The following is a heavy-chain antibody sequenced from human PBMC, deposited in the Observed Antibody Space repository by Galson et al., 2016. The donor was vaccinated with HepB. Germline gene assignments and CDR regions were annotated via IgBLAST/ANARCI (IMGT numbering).Heavy chain of an antibody. CDR3: ARDLSGPDY. CDR1: GSTFRNHQ. CDR2: IEGDGNSP. J-gene: IGHJ4*02. Sequence: SLRLSCAVSGSTFRNHQMHWLRQVPGKGLEWLSRIEGDGNSPIYADSVKGRFTISRGNADNTLYLQMNSLRVEDTAIYYCARDLSGPDYWGPGTLVTVSS. V-gene: IGHV3-74*01.